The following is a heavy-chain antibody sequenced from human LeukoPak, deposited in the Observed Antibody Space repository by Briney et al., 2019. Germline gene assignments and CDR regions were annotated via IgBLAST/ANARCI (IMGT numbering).Heavy chain of an antibody. CDR2: IRPDGGEK. CDR3: TRGHGGTYYSNY. CDR1: GFTFSSYW. J-gene: IGHJ4*02. Sequence: GGSLRLSCAASGFTFSSYWMSWVRQAPGKGLEWVANIRPDGGEKYYVDSVKGRFTISRDNAKTSLYLQMNSVRAEDTGVYYCTRGHGGTYYSNYWGQGTLVTVSS. D-gene: IGHD1-26*01. V-gene: IGHV3-7*01.